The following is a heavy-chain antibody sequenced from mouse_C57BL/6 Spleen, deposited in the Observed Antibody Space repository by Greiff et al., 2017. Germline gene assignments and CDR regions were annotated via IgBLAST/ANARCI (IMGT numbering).Heavy chain of an antibody. V-gene: IGHV1-64*01. D-gene: IGHD3-1*01. Sequence: VQLQQPGAELVKPGASVKLSCKASGYTFTSYWMHWVKQRPGQGLEWIGMIHPNSGSTNYNEKFKSKATLTVDKSSSTAYMQLSSLTSEDSAVYYCARYWTGYDGGYAMDYWGQGTSVTVSS. CDR1: GYTFTSYW. CDR3: ARYWTGYDGGYAMDY. CDR2: IHPNSGST. J-gene: IGHJ4*01.